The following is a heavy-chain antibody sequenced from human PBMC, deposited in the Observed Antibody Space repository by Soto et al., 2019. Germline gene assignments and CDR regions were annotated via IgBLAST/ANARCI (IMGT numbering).Heavy chain of an antibody. J-gene: IGHJ4*02. CDR1: GYTFTDYY. Sequence: QVQLVSSGAEVKKPGASVKVSCRASGYTFTDYYIHWVRQAPGQGLQWVGWINPNSGATEYAQKFQGRVTMTRATSISTVYMEVTRLRSDDTALYFCARAAPLRYSGYALDHWGQGTRVTVST. V-gene: IGHV1-2*02. CDR3: ARAAPLRYSGYALDH. CDR2: INPNSGAT. D-gene: IGHD5-12*01.